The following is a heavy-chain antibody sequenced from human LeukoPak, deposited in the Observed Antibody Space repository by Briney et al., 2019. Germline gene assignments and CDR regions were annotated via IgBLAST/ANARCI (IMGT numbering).Heavy chain of an antibody. CDR2: ISSSGSTI. CDR3: AREVGIAAAGSYYYYYYMDV. J-gene: IGHJ6*03. V-gene: IGHV3-48*04. CDR1: GFTFSSYA. Sequence: GGSLRLSCAASGFTFSSYAMSWVRQAPGKGLEWVSYISSSGSTIYYADSVKGRFTISRDNAKNSLYLQMNSLRAEDTAVYYCAREVGIAAAGSYYYYYYMDVWGKGTTVTISS. D-gene: IGHD6-13*01.